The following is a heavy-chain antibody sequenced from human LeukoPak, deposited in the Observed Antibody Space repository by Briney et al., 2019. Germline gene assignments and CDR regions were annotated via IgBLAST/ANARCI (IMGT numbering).Heavy chain of an antibody. D-gene: IGHD3-9*01. J-gene: IGHJ5*02. CDR1: GGSISSGGYS. CDR3: ARQNYDILT. V-gene: IGHV4-30-4*07. Sequence: SETLSLTCAVSGGSISSGGYSWSWIRQPPGKGLEWIGYIYYSGSTYYNPSLKSRVTISVDTSKNQFSLKLSSVTAADTAVYYCARQNYDILTWGQGTLVTVSS. CDR2: IYYSGST.